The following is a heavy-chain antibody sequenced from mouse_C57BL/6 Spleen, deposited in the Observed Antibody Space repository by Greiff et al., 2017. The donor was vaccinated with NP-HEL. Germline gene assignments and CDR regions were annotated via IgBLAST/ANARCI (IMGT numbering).Heavy chain of an antibody. V-gene: IGHV1-72*01. J-gene: IGHJ3*01. CDR2: IDPNSGGT. CDR1: GYTFTSYW. CDR3: ARSITTVVARGFAY. D-gene: IGHD1-1*01. Sequence: VQLQQSGAELMKPGASVKLSCKASGYTFTSYWMHWVKQRPGRGLEWIGRIDPNSGGTKYNEKFKSKATLTVDKPSSTAYMQLSSLTSEDSAVYYCARSITTVVARGFAYWGQGTLVTVSA.